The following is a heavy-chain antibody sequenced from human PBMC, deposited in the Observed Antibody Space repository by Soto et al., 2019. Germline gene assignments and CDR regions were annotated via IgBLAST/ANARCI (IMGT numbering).Heavy chain of an antibody. V-gene: IGHV4-4*02. CDR2: IFHSGST. CDR1: GGSISNSNW. D-gene: IGHD1-26*01. J-gene: IGHJ4*02. CDR3: AHRPIVGAAI. Sequence: SETLSLTCAVFGGSISNSNWWTWVRQPPGKGLDWIGEIFHSGSTNYNSSLMGRATISVDKANNQFSLKLSSVTAADTAVYYCAHRPIVGAAIWGQGTLVTVSS.